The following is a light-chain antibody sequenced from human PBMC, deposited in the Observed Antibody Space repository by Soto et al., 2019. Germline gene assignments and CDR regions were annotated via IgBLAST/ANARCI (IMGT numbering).Light chain of an antibody. CDR3: QQFET. J-gene: IGKJ1*01. CDR1: QIISSW. V-gene: IGKV1-5*03. CDR2: KAS. Sequence: DIQMTQSPSTLSASVGDRVTITCRASQIISSWLAWYQQKPGKAPKLLIYKASSLESGVPSRFSGSGSGTEFTLTLSSLQPDYFATYYCQQFETFGQGTKVEIK.